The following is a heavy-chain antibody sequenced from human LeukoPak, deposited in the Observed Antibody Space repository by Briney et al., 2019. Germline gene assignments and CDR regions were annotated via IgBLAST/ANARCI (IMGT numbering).Heavy chain of an antibody. D-gene: IGHD6-13*01. J-gene: IGHJ4*02. CDR2: IIPIFGTA. Sequence: ASVKVSCKASGGTFSSYAISWVRQAPGQGLEWMGRIIPIFGTANYAQKFQGRVTITTNESTSTAYMELSSLRSEDTAVYYCARVPGIAAAGSGNYFDYWGQGTLVTVSS. CDR1: GGTFSSYA. CDR3: ARVPGIAAAGSGNYFDY. V-gene: IGHV1-69*05.